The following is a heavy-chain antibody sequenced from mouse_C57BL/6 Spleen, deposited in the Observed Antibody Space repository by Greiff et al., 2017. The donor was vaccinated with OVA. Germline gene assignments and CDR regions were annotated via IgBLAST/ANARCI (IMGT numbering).Heavy chain of an antibody. CDR2: IDPSDSYT. V-gene: IGHV1-50*01. Sequence: QVQLQQPGAELVKPGASVKLSCKASGYTFTSYWMQWVKQRPGQGLEWIGGIDPSDSYTNYNQKFKGKATLTVDTSSSTAYMQLSSLTSEDSAVYYCARGTTVFDYWGQVTTLTVSS. J-gene: IGHJ2*01. CDR1: GYTFTSYW. CDR3: ARGTTVFDY. D-gene: IGHD1-1*01.